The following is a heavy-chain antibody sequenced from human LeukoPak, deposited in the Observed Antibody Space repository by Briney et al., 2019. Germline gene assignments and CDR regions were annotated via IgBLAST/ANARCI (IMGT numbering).Heavy chain of an antibody. Sequence: SETLSLTCTVSGGSISSGGYYWSWIRQPPGKGLEWIGYIYQSGSTYYNPSLKSRVTISVDRSKNQFSLRLSSVTAADTAVYYCARGIAHDYSSSPSFDYWGQGTLVTVSS. CDR1: GGSISSGGYY. J-gene: IGHJ4*02. V-gene: IGHV4-30-2*01. D-gene: IGHD6-6*01. CDR2: IYQSGST. CDR3: ARGIAHDYSSSPSFDY.